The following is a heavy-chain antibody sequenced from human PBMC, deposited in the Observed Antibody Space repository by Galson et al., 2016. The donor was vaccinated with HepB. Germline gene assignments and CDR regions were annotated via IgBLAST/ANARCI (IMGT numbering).Heavy chain of an antibody. J-gene: IGHJ6*02. V-gene: IGHV1-18*01. D-gene: IGHD3-3*01. CDR3: ARDAGYGFLSPFYMAPRSHYSAMDV. CDR2: ISAYNGNT. CDR1: GDTSTSDG. Sequence: SVKVSCKAAGDTSTSDGFTWVRHQPAQKREWLVGISAYNGNTNNTPNLQSRVIMSLDTSTSTASMELRSLRADDTAVYYCARDAGYGFLSPFYMAPRSHYSAMDVWGQGTTVTVSS.